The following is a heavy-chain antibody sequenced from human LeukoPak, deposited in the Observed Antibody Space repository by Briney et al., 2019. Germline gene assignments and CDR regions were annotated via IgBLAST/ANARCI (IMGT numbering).Heavy chain of an antibody. V-gene: IGHV4-4*09. CDR3: ARSLLSSGWDYYFDY. CDR2: IYTSGST. CDR1: GGSISSYY. J-gene: IGHJ4*02. Sequence: PSETLSLTCTVSGGSISSYYWSWIRQPPGKGLEWIGYIYTSGSTNYNPSLKSRVTISVDTSKNQFSLKLSSVTAADTAVYYCARSLLSSGWDYYFDYWGQGTLVTVSS. D-gene: IGHD6-19*01.